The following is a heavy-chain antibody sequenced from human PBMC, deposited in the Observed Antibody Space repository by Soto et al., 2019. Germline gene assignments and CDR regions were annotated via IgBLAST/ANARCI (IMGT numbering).Heavy chain of an antibody. D-gene: IGHD6-19*01. CDR2: FYYCGST. CDR3: ASSVFP. J-gene: IGHJ5*02. V-gene: IGHV4-31*03. CDR1: GGSISTGGYY. Sequence: QVQLQESGPGLVKPSQTLSLTCTVSGGSISTGGYYWNWIRQHPGKGLEWIGYFYYCGSTYYNPSLKSRVTIAVNTSKIQFSRKLSSVTAADTAVYYCASSVFPWGQGTLVTVSS.